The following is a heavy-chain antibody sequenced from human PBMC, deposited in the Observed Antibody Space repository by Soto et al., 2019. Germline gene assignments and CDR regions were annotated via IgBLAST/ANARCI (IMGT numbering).Heavy chain of an antibody. V-gene: IGHV4-59*01. CDR2: IYYSGNT. J-gene: IGHJ4*02. CDR3: ARDLAAAGTPLFDF. Sequence: LSLTCTVSGGSINNYFWSWIRQPPGKGLEWIGYIYYSGNTNYNPSLKSRVTISVDTSEKQFSLKLSSVTAADTAVYYCARDLAAAGTPLFDFWGQGTLVTVSS. D-gene: IGHD6-13*01. CDR1: GGSINNYF.